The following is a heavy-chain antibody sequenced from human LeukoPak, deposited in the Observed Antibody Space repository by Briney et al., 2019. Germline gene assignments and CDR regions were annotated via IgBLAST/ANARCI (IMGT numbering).Heavy chain of an antibody. Sequence: ASETLSLTCTVSGGSVSSGSYYWSWIRQPPGKGLEWIGYIYYSGSTNYNPSLKSRVTISVDTSKNQFSLKLSSVTAADTAVYYCARDHSFFSGLDYWGQGTLVTVSS. V-gene: IGHV4-61*01. CDR2: IYYSGST. CDR3: ARDHSFFSGLDY. CDR1: GGSVSSGSYY. D-gene: IGHD3-3*01. J-gene: IGHJ4*02.